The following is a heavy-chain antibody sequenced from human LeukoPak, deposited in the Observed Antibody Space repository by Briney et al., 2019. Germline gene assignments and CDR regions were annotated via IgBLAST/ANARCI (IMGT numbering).Heavy chain of an antibody. CDR1: GFTFSSYA. J-gene: IGHJ6*02. D-gene: IGHD5-24*01. Sequence: PGGSLRLSCAASGFTFSSYAMGWVRQAPGKGLEWVSAIGGSGGSTYYADSVKGRFTISRDNSKNTLYLQMNSLRAEDTAVYYCAKDRGDGFYYYGMDVWGQGTTVTVSS. V-gene: IGHV3-23*01. CDR3: AKDRGDGFYYYGMDV. CDR2: IGGSGGST.